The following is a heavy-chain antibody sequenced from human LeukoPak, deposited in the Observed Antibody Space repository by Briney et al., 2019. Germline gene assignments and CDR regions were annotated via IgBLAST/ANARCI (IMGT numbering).Heavy chain of an antibody. J-gene: IGHJ4*02. V-gene: IGHV3-48*01. CDR2: ISSSSSTI. CDR3: ARARRDGYNPGAY. D-gene: IGHD5-24*01. CDR1: GFTFSTYS. Sequence: GGSLRLSCAASGFTFSTYSMNWLRLAPGKGLEWVSYISSSSSTIYYADSVKGRSTISRDNAKNSLYLQMNSLRAEDTAVYYCARARRDGYNPGAYWGQGTLVTVSS.